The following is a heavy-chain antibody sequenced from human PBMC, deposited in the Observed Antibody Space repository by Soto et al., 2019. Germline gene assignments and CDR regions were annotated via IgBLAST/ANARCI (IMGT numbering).Heavy chain of an antibody. CDR2: IYSGGTT. CDR3: ARAGRGGIDWLDP. CDR1: GFTVDSTY. Sequence: GGSLRLSCAASGFTVDSTYMTWVRQAPGKGLEWIAVIYSGGTTYYADSVGGRFTISRDDSNNTLHLQMDSLRVDDTAVYYCARAGRGGIDWLDPWGQGTLVTVSS. D-gene: IGHD3-16*01. J-gene: IGHJ5*02. V-gene: IGHV3-53*01.